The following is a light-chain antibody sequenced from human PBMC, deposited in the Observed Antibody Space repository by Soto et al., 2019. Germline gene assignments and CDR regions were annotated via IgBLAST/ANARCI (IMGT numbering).Light chain of an antibody. J-gene: IGLJ2*01. CDR1: SGHNNYA. Sequence: QSVLTQSPSASASLGASVKLTCTLSSGHNNYAIAWHQQQPEKGPRYLMKLNSDGSHSKGDGIPDRFSGSSSGTERYLTISSRQSEDEADYYCQTWGTGIVVFGGGTKLTVL. V-gene: IGLV4-69*01. CDR3: QTWGTGIVV. CDR2: LNSDGSH.